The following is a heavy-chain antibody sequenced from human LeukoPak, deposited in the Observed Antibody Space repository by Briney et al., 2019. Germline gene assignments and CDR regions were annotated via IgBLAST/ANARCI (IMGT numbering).Heavy chain of an antibody. J-gene: IGHJ4*02. CDR3: AREKPGGSFDY. D-gene: IGHD2-15*01. Sequence: PSETLSLTCAVYGGSFSGYYWSWIRQPPGKGLEWIGEINHSGSTNYNPSLKSRVTISVDTSKNQFSLKLSSVTAADTAVYYCAREKPGGSFDYWGQGTLVTVSS. CDR1: GGSFSGYY. CDR2: INHSGST. V-gene: IGHV4-34*01.